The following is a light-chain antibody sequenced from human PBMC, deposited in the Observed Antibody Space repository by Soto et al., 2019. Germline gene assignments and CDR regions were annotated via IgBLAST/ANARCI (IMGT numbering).Light chain of an antibody. Sequence: DIQMTQSPSSLSASVGDRVTITCRASQSISSYFNCYQQKPGKAPKLLIYAASSLQSGVPSRFSGSGSGTDFTLTISSLQPEDFATYYCQQSYSTPPWTFGQGTRVEIK. J-gene: IGKJ1*01. CDR1: QSISSY. CDR3: QQSYSTPPWT. CDR2: AAS. V-gene: IGKV1-39*01.